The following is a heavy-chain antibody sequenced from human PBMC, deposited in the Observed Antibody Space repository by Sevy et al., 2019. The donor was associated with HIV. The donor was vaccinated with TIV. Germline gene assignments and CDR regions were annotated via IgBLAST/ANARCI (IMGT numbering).Heavy chain of an antibody. CDR1: GFTFSSYV. J-gene: IGHJ5*02. V-gene: IGHV3-23*01. CDR3: AKDLRRPSGWFDP. D-gene: IGHD4-17*01. CDR2: ISGSGGST. Sequence: GGSLRLSCAASGFTFSSYVMSWVRQAPGKGLEWVSVISGSGGSTYYADSVKGRFTISRDNSKNTLYLQMNSLRAEDTAVYYCAKDLRRPSGWFDPWGQGTLVTVSS.